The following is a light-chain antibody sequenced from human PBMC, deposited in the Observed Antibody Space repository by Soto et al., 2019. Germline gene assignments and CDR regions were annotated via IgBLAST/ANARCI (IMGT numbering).Light chain of an antibody. CDR2: VAS. CDR3: QQSYSTPYT. Sequence: DIQMTQSPSSLSASVGDRVTITCRASQSISSNLNWYQQKPGEAPKLLIYVASSLQSGVPSRFSGSESGTYYNLTISSLQPDDFATYYCQQSYSTPYTFGQGTKLEIK. V-gene: IGKV1-39*01. CDR1: QSISSN. J-gene: IGKJ2*01.